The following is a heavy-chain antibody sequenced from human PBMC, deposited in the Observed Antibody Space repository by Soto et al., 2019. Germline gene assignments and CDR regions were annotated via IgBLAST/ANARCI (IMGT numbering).Heavy chain of an antibody. J-gene: IGHJ4*02. CDR1: VYSVTSYW. CDR2: IYPGDSDT. Sequence: GESLKISCKGSVYSVTSYWIGWVRQMPGKCLEWMGIIYPGDSDTXXSPSFQGXXTISAYKSISTXYLQWXSLKASDTAMYYCARQIRYFDCSDSWGQGTLVTVSS. D-gene: IGHD3-9*01. CDR3: ARQIRYFDCSDS. V-gene: IGHV5-51*01.